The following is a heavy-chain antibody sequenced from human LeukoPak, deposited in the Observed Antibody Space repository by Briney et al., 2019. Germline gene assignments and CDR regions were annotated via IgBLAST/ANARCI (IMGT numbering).Heavy chain of an antibody. D-gene: IGHD3-10*01. CDR3: ARDTLLWFGELLYRALFDY. CDR2: ISAYNGNT. J-gene: IGHJ4*02. Sequence: ASVKVSCKASGGTFSSYAISWVRQAPGQGLEWMGWISAYNGNTNYAQKLQGRVTMTTDTSTSTAYMELRSLRSDDTAVYYCARDTLLWFGELLYRALFDYWGQGTLVTVSS. CDR1: GGTFSSYA. V-gene: IGHV1-18*01.